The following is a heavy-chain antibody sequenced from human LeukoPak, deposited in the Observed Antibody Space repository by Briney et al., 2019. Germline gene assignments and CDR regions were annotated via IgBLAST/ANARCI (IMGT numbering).Heavy chain of an antibody. CDR3: ARGVGYHLVS. CDR1: AMIFSTSA. CDR2: VSFDGSNA. J-gene: IGHJ5*02. V-gene: IGHV3-30-3*01. Sequence: GGSLRPSCIDSAMIFSTSAMHWARQAPGKGLEWVAVVSFDGSNAKYADSLRGRFTISRDNSKKTLSLQMNSLRLEDTALYYCARGVGYHLVSWGQGTLVTVSS. D-gene: IGHD5-18*01.